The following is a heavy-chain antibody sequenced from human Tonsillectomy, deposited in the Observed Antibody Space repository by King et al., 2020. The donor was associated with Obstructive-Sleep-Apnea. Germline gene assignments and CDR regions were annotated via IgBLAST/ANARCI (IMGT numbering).Heavy chain of an antibody. Sequence: VQLVESGGVVVQPGRSLRLSCAASGFTFSSYAMHWVRQAPGKGLEWVAVISYDGSNKYYADSVKGRFTISTDTSKNALYRQMNSLGAEDTAVYYCAREETYYYDSSGSSHAHYYGMDVWGQGTTVTVSS. CDR2: ISYDGSNK. CDR3: AREETYYYDSSGSSHAHYYGMDV. J-gene: IGHJ6*02. D-gene: IGHD3-22*01. CDR1: GFTFSSYA. V-gene: IGHV3-30*04.